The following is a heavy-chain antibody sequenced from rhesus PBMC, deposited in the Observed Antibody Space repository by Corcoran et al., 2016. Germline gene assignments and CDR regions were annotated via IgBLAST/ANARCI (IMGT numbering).Heavy chain of an antibody. CDR2: IYGSGGGT. J-gene: IGHJ5-1*01. V-gene: IGHV4-160*01. D-gene: IGHD1-38*01. CDR1: GGSLSSNY. CDR3: ALEIDLGAFEV. Sequence: QVQLQESGPGLLKPSETLSLTCAVSGGSLSSNYWSWIRQPPGKGLEWIGRIYGSGGGTDYNPSLKSRVTISTDTSKNQFSRKLSSVTAADTAVYSCALEIDLGAFEVWGPGVLVTVSS.